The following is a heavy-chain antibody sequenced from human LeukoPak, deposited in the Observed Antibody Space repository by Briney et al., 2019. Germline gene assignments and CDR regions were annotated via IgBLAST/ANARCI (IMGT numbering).Heavy chain of an antibody. D-gene: IGHD6-6*01. CDR3: ARDYIAARADY. V-gene: IGHV3-21*01. Sequence: GGSLRLSCAASGFTFSSYSRNWVRQAPGKGLEWVSSISSSSSYIYYADSVKGRFTISRDNAKNSLYLQMNSLRAEDTAVYYCARDYIAARADYWGQGTLVIVSS. CDR2: ISSSSSYI. J-gene: IGHJ4*02. CDR1: GFTFSSYS.